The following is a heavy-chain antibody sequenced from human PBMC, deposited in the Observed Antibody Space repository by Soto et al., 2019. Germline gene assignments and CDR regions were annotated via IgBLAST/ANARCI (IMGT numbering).Heavy chain of an antibody. CDR2: AYYRSKWYN. Sequence: PLQTLSLTCAISGDSVSSNSAAWNWIRQSPSRGLEWLGRAYYRSKWYNDYAVSVKSRITINPDTSKNQFSLQLNSVTPEDTAVYYCARDSRAAAGTRFCWFDPWGQGTLVTVSS. CDR1: GDSVSSNSAA. CDR3: ARDSRAAAGTRFCWFDP. D-gene: IGHD6-13*01. J-gene: IGHJ5*02. V-gene: IGHV6-1*01.